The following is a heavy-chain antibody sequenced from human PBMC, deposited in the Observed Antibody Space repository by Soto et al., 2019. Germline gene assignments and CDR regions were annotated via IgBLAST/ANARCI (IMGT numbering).Heavy chain of an antibody. CDR3: VRGVRLHFDL. J-gene: IGHJ4*02. Sequence: EVQLLESGGGLVQPGGSLRLSCGVSGFTFSTYAMSWARQAPGKGLEWVSAISGSGNKTFYADSVKGRFTISRDNSKNTLHLHMSSLRVEDTAVYYCVRGVRLHFDLWGQGTLVTVSS. V-gene: IGHV3-23*01. CDR2: ISGSGNKT. CDR1: GFTFSTYA.